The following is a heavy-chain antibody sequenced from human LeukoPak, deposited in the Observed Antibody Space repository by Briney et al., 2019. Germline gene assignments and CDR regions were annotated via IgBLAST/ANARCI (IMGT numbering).Heavy chain of an antibody. CDR3: ARGTKRGSLFDL. CDR1: GGSTSSYY. D-gene: IGHD3-10*01. CDR2: IYYSGST. V-gene: IGHV4-59*01. J-gene: IGHJ2*01. Sequence: SETLSLTCTVSGGSTSSYYWSWIRQPPGKGLEWIGYIYYSGSTNYNPSLKSRVTISVDTSKNQFSLKLSSVTAADTAVYYCARGTKRGSLFDLWGRGTLVTVSS.